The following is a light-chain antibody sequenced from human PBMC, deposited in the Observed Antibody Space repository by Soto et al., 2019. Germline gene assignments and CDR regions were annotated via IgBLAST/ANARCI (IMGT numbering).Light chain of an antibody. CDR1: QGVGSN. J-gene: IGKJ1*01. Sequence: IVVTQSPATLSVSPGERVTLSCRASQGVGSNLAWYQQRPGQAPRLLIYDASTRATGIPDRFSGSGSGTEFTLTISSLQSEDFAVYYCQQYGSSSWTFGQGTKVEIK. CDR3: QQYGSSSWT. V-gene: IGKV3-15*01. CDR2: DAS.